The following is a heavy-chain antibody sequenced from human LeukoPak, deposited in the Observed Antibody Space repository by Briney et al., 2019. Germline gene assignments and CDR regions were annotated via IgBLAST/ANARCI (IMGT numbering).Heavy chain of an antibody. J-gene: IGHJ6*02. CDR3: ARESCCRSTNCLYHYGMDV. CDR2: MYYDGSNK. CDR1: GFTFNSYG. Sequence: GGSLRLSCSASGFTFNSYGVHWVRQTPGKGLEWVAVMYYDGSNKYYADSLKGRFTISRDTSKNTLYLQLNSLRAEDTAVYYCARESCCRSTNCLYHYGMDVWGQGTTVTVSS. D-gene: IGHD2-2*01. V-gene: IGHV3-33*01.